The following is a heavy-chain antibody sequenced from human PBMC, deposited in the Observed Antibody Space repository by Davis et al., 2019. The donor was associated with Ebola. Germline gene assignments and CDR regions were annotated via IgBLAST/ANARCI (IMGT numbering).Heavy chain of an antibody. J-gene: IGHJ3*02. CDR2: IYSGGST. CDR1: GFTVSSNY. V-gene: IGHV3-53*01. Sequence: GESLKISCAASGFTVSSNYMSWVRQAPGKGLEWVSVIYSGGSTYYADSVKGRFTISRDNSKNTLYLQMNSLRAEDTAVYYCAGTYEESYYDILTGYYFGAFDIWGQGTMVTVSS. D-gene: IGHD3-9*01. CDR3: AGTYEESYYDILTGYYFGAFDI.